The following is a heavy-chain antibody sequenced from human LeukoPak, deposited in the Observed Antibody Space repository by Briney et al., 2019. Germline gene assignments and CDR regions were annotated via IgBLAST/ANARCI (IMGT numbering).Heavy chain of an antibody. J-gene: IGHJ4*02. CDR1: GFTFSSYS. V-gene: IGHV3-48*04. CDR2: ISSSSSTI. Sequence: GGSLRLSCAASGFTFSSYSMNWVRQAPGKGLEWVSYISSSSSTIYYADSVKGLFTISRDNAKNSLYLQMNSLRAEDTAVYYCARGSGYLDYWGQGTLVTVSS. CDR3: ARGSGYLDY.